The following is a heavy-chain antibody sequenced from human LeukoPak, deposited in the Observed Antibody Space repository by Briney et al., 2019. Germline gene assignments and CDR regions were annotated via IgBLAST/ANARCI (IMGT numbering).Heavy chain of an antibody. D-gene: IGHD1-26*01. CDR2: IFYTGST. Sequence: SETLSLTCTVSGVSVSSGNYFWTWIRQPPGKGLEWLGYIFYTGSTNYNPSLKSRVTISLDTTKNQFSLKLNSVTAADTAVYYCASSGSYPYWGQGTLVTVSS. V-gene: IGHV4-61*01. J-gene: IGHJ4*02. CDR1: GVSVSSGNYF. CDR3: ASSGSYPY.